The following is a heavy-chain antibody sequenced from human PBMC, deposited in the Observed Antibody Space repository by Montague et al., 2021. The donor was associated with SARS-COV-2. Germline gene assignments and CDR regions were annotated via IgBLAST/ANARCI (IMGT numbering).Heavy chain of an antibody. CDR3: ARDSRIVGATGGMDV. J-gene: IGHJ6*02. CDR2: IKPDGGEE. D-gene: IGHD1-26*01. Sequence: SLRLSCAASGFTVSSYWLSLVRQTPGKGLEWVANIKPDGGEEHYLDSXXVLFTISRDNAKNSLNLQMDSLRAEDTALSYCARDSRIVGATGGMDVWGQGTTVIVSS. V-gene: IGHV3-7*03. CDR1: GFTVSSYW.